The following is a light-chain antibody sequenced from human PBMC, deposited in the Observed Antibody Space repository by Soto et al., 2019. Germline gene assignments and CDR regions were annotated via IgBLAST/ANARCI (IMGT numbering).Light chain of an antibody. CDR3: CSYAGSSTWV. Sequence: QSVLTQPASVSGSPGQSITISCTGTSSDVGNYNLVSWYQQRPGKAPKLLISEGTKRPSGVSNRFSGSKSGNTASLTISGLQADDEADYFCCSYAGSSTWVFGGGTKLTVL. V-gene: IGLV2-23*01. CDR2: EGT. J-gene: IGLJ3*02. CDR1: SSDVGNYNL.